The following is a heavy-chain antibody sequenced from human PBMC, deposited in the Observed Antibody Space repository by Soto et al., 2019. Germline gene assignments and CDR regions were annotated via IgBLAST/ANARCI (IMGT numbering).Heavy chain of an antibody. J-gene: IGHJ4*02. D-gene: IGHD2-2*01. CDR3: TKRPLPTSTADY. CDR1: GFTFSNYA. V-gene: IGHV3-23*01. Sequence: EVQLLESGGGLVQPGGSLRLSCAASGFTFSNYAMTWVRQAPEKGLEWVSTISGSGNNTYYADSVRGRFTITRDNSKNTRYLQMNSPRAAPTAVYYCTKRPLPTSTADYRGQGTLVTVSS. CDR2: ISGSGNNT.